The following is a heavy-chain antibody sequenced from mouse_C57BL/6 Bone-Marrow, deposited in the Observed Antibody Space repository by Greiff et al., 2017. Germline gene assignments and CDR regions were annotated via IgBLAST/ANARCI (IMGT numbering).Heavy chain of an antibody. J-gene: IGHJ2*01. Sequence: QVQLQQSGAELVRPGASVTMSCTASGYTFTSYNLHWVKRTPTRGLEWIGAFYPGNGATSYNQKFKGKATLTLDKSYSPAYMQLSSLTSEDSAIYFCARGGWDVRVDYWGQGTTLTVSS. D-gene: IGHD4-1*01. CDR3: ARGGWDVRVDY. V-gene: IGHV1-12*01. CDR1: GYTFTSYN. CDR2: FYPGNGAT.